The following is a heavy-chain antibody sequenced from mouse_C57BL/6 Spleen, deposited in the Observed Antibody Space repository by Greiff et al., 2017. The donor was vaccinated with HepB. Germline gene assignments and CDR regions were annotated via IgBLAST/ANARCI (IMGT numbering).Heavy chain of an antibody. J-gene: IGHJ1*03. Sequence: VQLKQSGPELVKPGASVKIPCKASGYTFTDYNMDWVKQSHGKSLEWIGDINPNNGGTIYNQKFKGKATLTVDKSSSTAYMELRSLTSEDTAVYYCARRGIYYYSPWYFDVWGTGTTVTVSS. CDR1: GYTFTDYN. CDR3: ARRGIYYYSPWYFDV. D-gene: IGHD1-1*01. V-gene: IGHV1-18*01. CDR2: INPNNGGT.